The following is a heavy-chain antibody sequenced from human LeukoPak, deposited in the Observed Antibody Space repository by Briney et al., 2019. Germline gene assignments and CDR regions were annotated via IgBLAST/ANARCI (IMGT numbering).Heavy chain of an antibody. CDR3: ARAGYGDSDFDY. J-gene: IGHJ4*02. CDR1: GGSISSSSYY. V-gene: IGHV4-39*07. D-gene: IGHD4-17*01. Sequence: PSETLSLTCTVSGGSISSSSYYWGWIRQPPGKGLEWIGSIYYSGSTYYNPSLKSRVTISVDTSKNQFSLKLNSVTAADTAVYYCARAGYGDSDFDYWGQGTLVTVSS. CDR2: IYYSGST.